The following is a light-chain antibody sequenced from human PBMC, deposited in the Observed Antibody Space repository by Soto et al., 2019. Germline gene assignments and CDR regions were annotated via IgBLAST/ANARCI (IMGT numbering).Light chain of an antibody. CDR1: SSDVGGYNY. V-gene: IGLV2-14*01. CDR2: EVS. J-gene: IGLJ3*02. Sequence: QSVLTQPASVSGSPGQSITFSCTGTSSDVGGYNYVSWYQQHPGKAPKLMIYEVSNRPSGVSNRFSGSKSGNTASLTISGLQAEDEADYYCSSYTSSSTLSNWVFGGGTKLTVL. CDR3: SSYTSSSTLSNWV.